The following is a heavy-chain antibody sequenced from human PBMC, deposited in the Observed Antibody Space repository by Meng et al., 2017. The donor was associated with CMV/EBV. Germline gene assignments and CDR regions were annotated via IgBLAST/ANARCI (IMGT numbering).Heavy chain of an antibody. CDR2: IYYSGST. V-gene: IGHV4-30-4*08. J-gene: IGHJ4*02. CDR1: GGSISSGDYY. D-gene: IGHD3-22*01. Sequence: QVQLQEPGPGLVKPSQTLSLTCTVSGGSISSGDYYWSWSRQPPGKGLEWIGYIYYSGSTYYNPSLKSRVTISVDTSKNQFSLKLSSVTAADTAVYYCARAAPDYYDSSGPPDYWGQGTLVTVSS. CDR3: ARAAPDYYDSSGPPDY.